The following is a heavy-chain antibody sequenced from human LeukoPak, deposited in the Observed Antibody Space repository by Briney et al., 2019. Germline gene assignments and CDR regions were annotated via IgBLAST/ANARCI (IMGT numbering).Heavy chain of an antibody. CDR1: GYTFTGYY. D-gene: IGHD2-21*02. V-gene: IGHV1-2*02. CDR3: ARSTEVTAICMDV. J-gene: IGHJ6*03. Sequence: ASVKVSCEAAGYTFTGYYMHWVRQAPGQGLEWMGWINPNSGGTNYAQKFQGRVTMTRDMSTSTVYMELSSLRSEDTAVYYCARSTEVTAICMDVWGKGTTVTVSS. CDR2: INPNSGGT.